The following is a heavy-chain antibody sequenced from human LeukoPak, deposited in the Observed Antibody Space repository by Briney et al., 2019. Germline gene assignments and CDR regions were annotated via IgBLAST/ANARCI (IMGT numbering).Heavy chain of an antibody. Sequence: GGSLRLSCARSGFSFDDYTMDWVRQAPGRGLEWVSGISWNSGTINYADSVKGRFTISRDNAKNSLYLQMNSLSAEDTALYYCEKAHSIDTSASIDYWGQGTLVTVSS. CDR1: GFSFDDYT. CDR2: ISWNSGTI. J-gene: IGHJ4*02. D-gene: IGHD6-19*01. CDR3: EKAHSIDTSASIDY. V-gene: IGHV3-9*01.